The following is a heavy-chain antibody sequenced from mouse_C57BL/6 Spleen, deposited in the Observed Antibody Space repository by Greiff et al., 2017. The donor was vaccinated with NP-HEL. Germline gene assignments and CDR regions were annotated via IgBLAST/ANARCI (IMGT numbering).Heavy chain of an antibody. J-gene: IGHJ4*01. CDR2: IDPSDSYT. V-gene: IGHV1-69*01. Sequence: QVQLQQPGAELVMPGASVKLSCKASGSTFTSYWMHWVKQRPGQGLEWIGEIDPSDSYTNYIQKFKGKSTLTVDKSSSTAYMQLSSLTSDDSAVYYCARHYYGYAMEYWGQGTSVTVAS. CDR1: GSTFTSYW. CDR3: ARHYYGYAMEY. D-gene: IGHD2-1*01.